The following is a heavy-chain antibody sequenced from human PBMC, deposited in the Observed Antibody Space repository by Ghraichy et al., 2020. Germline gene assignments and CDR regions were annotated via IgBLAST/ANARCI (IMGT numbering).Heavy chain of an antibody. CDR2: IKQDGSDI. CDR3: AATGDTGWSRWVN. CDR1: GFTFTRYW. D-gene: IGHD6-19*01. Sequence: GGSLRLSCAVSGFTFTRYWMSWVRQAPGKGLEWVANIKQDGSDIHYVECVKGRFTISRDTAKSSVYLQMNSLRVEDTAVYYCAATGDTGWSRWVNWGQGTLVTVAP. J-gene: IGHJ4*02. V-gene: IGHV3-7*03.